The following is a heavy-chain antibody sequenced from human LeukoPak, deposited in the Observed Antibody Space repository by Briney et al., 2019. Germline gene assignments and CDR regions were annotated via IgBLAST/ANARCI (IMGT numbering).Heavy chain of an antibody. V-gene: IGHV3-11*03. CDR1: GFTFSDYF. J-gene: IGHJ3*02. CDR3: ARREYYHDSSGRDAYDI. Sequence: GGSLRLSCAASGFTFSDYFMTWIRQAPGKGLELVSYISGSGGYTNYADIVKGRFTISRDNTKNSLYLQMNSLRAEDTAVYYCARREYYHDSSGRDAYDIWGQGTLVTVSS. D-gene: IGHD3-22*01. CDR2: ISGSGGYT.